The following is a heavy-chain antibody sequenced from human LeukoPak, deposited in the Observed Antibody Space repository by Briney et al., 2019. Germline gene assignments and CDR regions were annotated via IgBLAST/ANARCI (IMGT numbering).Heavy chain of an antibody. CDR2: INHSGST. Sequence: SETLSLTCAVYGGSFSGYYWSWIRQPPGKGLEWIGEINHSGSTNYNPSLKSRVTISVDTSKNQFSLKLSSVTAADTAVYYCARDHRTYDSSGSIFDYWGQGTLVTVSS. CDR3: ARDHRTYDSSGSIFDY. CDR1: GGSFSGYY. D-gene: IGHD3-22*01. V-gene: IGHV4-34*01. J-gene: IGHJ4*02.